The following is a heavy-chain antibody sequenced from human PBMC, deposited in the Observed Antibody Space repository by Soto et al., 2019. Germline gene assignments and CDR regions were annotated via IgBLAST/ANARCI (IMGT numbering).Heavy chain of an antibody. CDR2: IYYGWNT. CDR1: GGSISDYY. CDR3: AREGIEARIPSD. Sequence: PSETLSLTCSVSGGSISDYYWSWVRQTPGKGLEWIGYIYYGWNTNYNPSLKSRVTISVDTSKNQFSLKLISVTAADTAVYYCAREGIEARIPSDWGQGTLVTVSS. V-gene: IGHV4-59*01. D-gene: IGHD6-6*01. J-gene: IGHJ4*02.